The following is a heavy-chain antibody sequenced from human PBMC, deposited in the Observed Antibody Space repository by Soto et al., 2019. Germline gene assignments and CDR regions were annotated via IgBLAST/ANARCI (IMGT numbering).Heavy chain of an antibody. Sequence: PGGSLRLSCAASGFTFSSYSMNWVRQAPGKGLEWVSSISSSSSYIYYADSVKGRFTISRDNAKNSLYLQMNSLRAEDTAVYYWARGQFYYFWCGSPPGMVGYYGMDVWGQGTTVTVSS. J-gene: IGHJ6*02. CDR1: GFTFSSYS. CDR3: ARGQFYYFWCGSPPGMVGYYGMDV. D-gene: IGHD3-3*01. CDR2: ISSSSSYI. V-gene: IGHV3-21*01.